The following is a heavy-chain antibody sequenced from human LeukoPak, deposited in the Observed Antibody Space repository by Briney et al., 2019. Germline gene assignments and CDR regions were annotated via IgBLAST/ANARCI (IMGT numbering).Heavy chain of an antibody. Sequence: ASVKVSCKASGGTFSSYAISWVRQAPGQGLEWMGGIIPIFGTANYAQKFQGRVTITTDESTSTAYMELSSLRSEDTAVYYCARGSERFLEWPADAFDIWGQGTMVTVSS. CDR2: IIPIFGTA. J-gene: IGHJ3*02. V-gene: IGHV1-69*05. CDR3: ARGSERFLEWPADAFDI. D-gene: IGHD3-3*01. CDR1: GGTFSSYA.